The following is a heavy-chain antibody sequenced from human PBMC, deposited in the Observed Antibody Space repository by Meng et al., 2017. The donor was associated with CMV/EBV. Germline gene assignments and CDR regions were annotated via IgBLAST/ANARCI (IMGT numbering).Heavy chain of an antibody. CDR2: IGYTGST. D-gene: IGHD1-26*01. Sequence: QLQLQQESGPGLVQPSETFTLTFSVSGASVSSGSDYWGWIRQSPGKGLEWIASIGYTGSTDYNPSLKSRVTMSVDTSKNQFSLMLSSVTAADAAAYYCARHERELYPDYWGQGTLVTVSS. J-gene: IGHJ4*02. V-gene: IGHV4-39*07. CDR1: GASVSSGSDY. CDR3: ARHERELYPDY.